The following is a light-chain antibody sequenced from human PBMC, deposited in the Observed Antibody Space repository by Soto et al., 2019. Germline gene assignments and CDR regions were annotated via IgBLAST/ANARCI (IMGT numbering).Light chain of an antibody. CDR3: QQYNNWPLT. J-gene: IGKJ4*01. Sequence: EIVLTQSPGTLSLSPGERATLSCRASQSVSSNLAWYQQKPGQAPRLLIYGASSRATGIPDRFSGSGSGTDFTLTISRLEPEDFALYYCQQYNNWPLTFGGGTKVDIK. V-gene: IGKV3D-15*01. CDR1: QSVSSN. CDR2: GAS.